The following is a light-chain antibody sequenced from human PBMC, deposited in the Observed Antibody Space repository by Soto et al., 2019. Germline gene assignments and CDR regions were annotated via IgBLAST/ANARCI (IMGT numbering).Light chain of an antibody. CDR1: QSVSSN. J-gene: IGKJ1*01. CDR3: QHYNNWPRT. V-gene: IGKV3-15*01. Sequence: DIVMTQSPATLSVSPGERATLSCRASQSVSSNLAWYQQKPGQAPRLLLYGKSTRATGIPARFSGSGSGTEFTLTIRRLQFEDFEVYYCQHYNNWPRTFGQGTKVEIK. CDR2: GKS.